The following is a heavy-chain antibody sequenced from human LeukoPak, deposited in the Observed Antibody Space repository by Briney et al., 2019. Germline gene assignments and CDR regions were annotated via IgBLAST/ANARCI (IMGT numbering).Heavy chain of an antibody. J-gene: IGHJ4*02. CDR3: ARVEGYYDSGGYDY. V-gene: IGHV3-74*01. CDR1: GFTFSSYW. CDR2: IGLDGSST. D-gene: IGHD3-22*01. Sequence: GGSLRLSCAASGFTFSSYWMHWVRQAPGKGLVWVSRIGLDGSSTSYADSVKGRFTISRDNSKHTLYLQMNRLRAEDTAVYYCARVEGYYDSGGYDYWGQGTLVTVSS.